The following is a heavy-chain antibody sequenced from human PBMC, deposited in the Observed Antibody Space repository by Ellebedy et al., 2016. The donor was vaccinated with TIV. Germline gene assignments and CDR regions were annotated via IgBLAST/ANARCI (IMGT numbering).Heavy chain of an antibody. CDR2: IDGSENT. J-gene: IGHJ4*02. Sequence: PGGSLRLSCAASGFAFSANGMSWVRQAPGQGLEWVPGIDGSENTDYGDSVKGRFTISRDISKNPLYLQMNSLRAEDTAVYYCARDPSFGGSYSPQYYFDYWGQGTLVTVSS. CDR1: GFAFSANG. D-gene: IGHD1-26*01. V-gene: IGHV3-23*01. CDR3: ARDPSFGGSYSPQYYFDY.